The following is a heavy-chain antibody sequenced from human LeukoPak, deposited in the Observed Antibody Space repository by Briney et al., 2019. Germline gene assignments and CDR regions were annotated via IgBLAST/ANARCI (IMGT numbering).Heavy chain of an antibody. D-gene: IGHD4-17*01. V-gene: IGHV3-48*01. J-gene: IGHJ4*02. CDR2: ISSSSSTI. Sequence: GGSLRLSCAASGFTFSSYSMNWVRQAPGKGLEWVSYISSSSSTIYYADSVKGRFTISRDNAKNSLYLQINSLRAEDTAVYYCARDLYGDYVDYWGQGTLVTVSS. CDR1: GFTFSSYS. CDR3: ARDLYGDYVDY.